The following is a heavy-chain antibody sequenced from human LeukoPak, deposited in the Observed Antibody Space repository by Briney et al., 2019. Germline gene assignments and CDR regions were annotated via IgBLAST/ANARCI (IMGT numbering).Heavy chain of an antibody. D-gene: IGHD3-10*01. CDR1: GFTFSDYW. Sequence: GGSLRLSCTASGFTFSDYWMHWVRHAPGKGLVWVSRINTDASSTSYAHSVKGRFTISRDNTKNTVYLQMDSLRAEDTAVYYCARGMTYYYGSGKFDYWGQGSLVTVSS. V-gene: IGHV3-74*01. J-gene: IGHJ4*02. CDR3: ARGMTYYYGSGKFDY. CDR2: INTDASST.